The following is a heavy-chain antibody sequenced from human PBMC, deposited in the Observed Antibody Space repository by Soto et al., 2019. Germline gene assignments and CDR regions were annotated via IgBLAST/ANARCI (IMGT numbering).Heavy chain of an antibody. V-gene: IGHV4-34*01. CDR2: ISQSGST. D-gene: IGHD3-3*01. CDR3: AASTVFAAVNY. Sequence: TLSLTCAVSGDSYSGYYWIWIRQSPGKGLEWIAEISQSGSTNYNPSLKSRVTISADTSKNQFSLRLTSVTAADTAVYYCAASTVFAAVNYWGQGTLVTVSS. CDR1: GDSYSGYY. J-gene: IGHJ4*02.